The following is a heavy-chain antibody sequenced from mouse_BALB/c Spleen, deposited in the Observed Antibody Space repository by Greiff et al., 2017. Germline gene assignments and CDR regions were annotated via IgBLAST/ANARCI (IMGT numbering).Heavy chain of an antibody. CDR1: GFTFSSFG. V-gene: IGHV5-17*02. Sequence: EVQLVESGGGLVQPGGSRKLSCAASGFTFSSFGMHWVRQAPEKGLEWVAYISSGSSTIYYADTVKGRFTISRDNPKNTLFLQMTSLRSEDTAMYYCARYYDYDDGPYAMDYWGQGTSVTVSS. CDR2: ISSGSSTI. J-gene: IGHJ4*01. CDR3: ARYYDYDDGPYAMDY. D-gene: IGHD2-4*01.